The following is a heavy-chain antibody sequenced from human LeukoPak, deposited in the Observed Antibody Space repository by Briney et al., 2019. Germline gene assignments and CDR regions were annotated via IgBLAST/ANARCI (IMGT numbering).Heavy chain of an antibody. V-gene: IGHV1-46*01. Sequence: VASVKVSCKASGYTLTSYHMFWVRQAPGQGLEWMGIINPNTGSTIYAQKPQGRVTMTTGTSTSTAYMELRSLRSDDTAVYYCARSRPPPGWFDPWGQGTLVTVSS. CDR2: INPNTGST. CDR3: ARSRPPPGWFDP. CDR1: GYTLTSYH. J-gene: IGHJ5*02.